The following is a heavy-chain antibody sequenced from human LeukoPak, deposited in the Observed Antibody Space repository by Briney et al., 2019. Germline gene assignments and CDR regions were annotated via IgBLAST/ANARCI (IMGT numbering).Heavy chain of an antibody. CDR2: IYYSGST. D-gene: IGHD4-23*01. CDR3: ARDPEIMDYGGNYGMDV. Sequence: SQTLSLTCTVSGGSISSGGYYWSWIRQHPGKGLEWIGYIYYSGSTYYNPSPKSRVTISVDTSKNQFSLKLSSVTAADTAVYYCARDPEIMDYGGNYGMDVWGQGTTVTVSS. J-gene: IGHJ6*02. CDR1: GGSISSGGYY. V-gene: IGHV4-31*03.